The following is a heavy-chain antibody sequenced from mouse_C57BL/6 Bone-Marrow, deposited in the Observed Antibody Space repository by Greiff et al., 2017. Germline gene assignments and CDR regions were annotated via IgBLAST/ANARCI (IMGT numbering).Heavy chain of an antibody. V-gene: IGHV14-4*01. CDR2: IAPANGDT. J-gene: IGHJ2*01. CDR3: TLIYYDYDGDFDY. D-gene: IGHD2-4*01. Sequence: VQLQQSGAELVRPGASVKLSCTASGFNIKDDYMHWVKPRPEQGLEWIGWIAPANGDTEYASKFQGKATITADTSSNTAYLQLSSLTSEDTAVYYCTLIYYDYDGDFDYWGQGTTLTVSS. CDR1: GFNIKDDY.